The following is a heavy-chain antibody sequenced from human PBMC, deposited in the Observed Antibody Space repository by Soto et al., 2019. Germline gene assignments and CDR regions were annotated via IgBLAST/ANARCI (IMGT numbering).Heavy chain of an antibody. CDR3: AREPVTIAARSRGGRQMVDY. CDR1: GGSVSSGSYY. Sequence: SETLSLTCTVSGGSVSSGSYYWSWIRQPPGKGLEWIGYIYYSGSTNYNPSLKSRVTISVDTSKNQFSLKLSSVTAADTAVYYCAREPVTIAARSRGGRQMVDYWGQGTLVTVSS. CDR2: IYYSGST. J-gene: IGHJ4*02. V-gene: IGHV4-61*01. D-gene: IGHD6-6*01.